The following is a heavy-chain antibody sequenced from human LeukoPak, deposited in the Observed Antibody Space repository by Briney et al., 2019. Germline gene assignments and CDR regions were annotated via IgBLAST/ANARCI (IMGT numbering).Heavy chain of an antibody. CDR3: AREGFDYSNWFDP. J-gene: IGHJ5*02. CDR1: GGSISSGDYY. Sequence: PSETLSLTCTVSGGSISSGDYYWSWIRQPPGKGLEWIGYIYYSGSTYYNPSLKSRVTISVDTSKNQFSLKLSSVTAADTAVYYCAREGFDYSNWFDPWGQGTLVTVSS. V-gene: IGHV4-30-4*01. D-gene: IGHD3-9*01. CDR2: IYYSGST.